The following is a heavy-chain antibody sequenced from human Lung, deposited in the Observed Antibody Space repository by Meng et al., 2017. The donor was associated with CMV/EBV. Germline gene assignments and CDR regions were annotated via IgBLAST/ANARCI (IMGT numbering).Heavy chain of an antibody. Sequence: GGSLRLSCAASGFTFSSYRINWVHQAPGKGLEWVASISSTSAYIYYAESVEGRFIISRDNAKSSLYLTMDNLAVEDTAVYYCATGATLDYWGQGTLVTVSS. CDR2: ISSTSAYI. V-gene: IGHV3-21*01. D-gene: IGHD3-10*01. CDR3: ATGATLDY. J-gene: IGHJ4*02. CDR1: GFTFSSYR.